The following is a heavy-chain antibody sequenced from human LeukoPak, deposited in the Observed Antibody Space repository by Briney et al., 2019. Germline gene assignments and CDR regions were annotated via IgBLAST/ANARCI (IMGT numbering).Heavy chain of an antibody. Sequence: GGSLRLSCAASGFTFDDYAIHWVRLAPGKGLEWVSGISWNSGRIAYADSVKGRFTISRDNAKNSLFLQMNSLRPEDTALYYCAKDRTAWYYYMDVWGKGTTVTISS. V-gene: IGHV3-9*01. D-gene: IGHD5-18*01. CDR2: ISWNSGRI. J-gene: IGHJ6*03. CDR3: AKDRTAWYYYMDV. CDR1: GFTFDDYA.